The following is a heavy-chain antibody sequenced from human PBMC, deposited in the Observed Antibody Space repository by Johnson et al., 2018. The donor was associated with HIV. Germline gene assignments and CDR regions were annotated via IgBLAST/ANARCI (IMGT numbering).Heavy chain of an antibody. CDR3: ARDPNGDYFGAFEF. D-gene: IGHD4-17*01. CDR1: GFTFSSYA. Sequence: QVQLVESGGGVVQPGRSLRLSCAASGFTFSSYAMHWVRQAPGKGLEWVAVIPYDGSNKYYADFLKGRFTIYRDNSKNTLYLQMNSLRAEDTAVYYCARDPNGDYFGAFEFWGQGTMVTVSS. V-gene: IGHV3-30*04. CDR2: IPYDGSNK. J-gene: IGHJ3*01.